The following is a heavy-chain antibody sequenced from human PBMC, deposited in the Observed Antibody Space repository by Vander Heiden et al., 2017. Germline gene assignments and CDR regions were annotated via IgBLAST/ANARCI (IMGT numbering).Heavy chain of an antibody. CDR2: GTST. Sequence: GTSTYYADSVRGRFTISRDISKNTLYLQMNSLRAEYTAVYYRVRGWYGDGMDVWGQGTTVTVS. V-gene: IGHV3-23*01. J-gene: IGHJ6*02. CDR3: VRGWYGDGMDV. D-gene: IGHD3-10*01.